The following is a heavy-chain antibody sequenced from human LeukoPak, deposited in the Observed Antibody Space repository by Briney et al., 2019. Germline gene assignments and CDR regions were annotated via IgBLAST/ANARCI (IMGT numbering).Heavy chain of an antibody. CDR2: IYPRDSDI. V-gene: IGHV5-51*01. D-gene: IGHD3-16*02. Sequence: GESLKISCKASGYSFTSYWIAWVRQMLGKGLEWMGIIYPRDSDIRYNPPFQGQVTISADKSISTAYLQWSSLEASDTAMYYCARMIGLGEVSPYFDYWGQGTLVTVSS. CDR1: GYSFTSYW. CDR3: ARMIGLGEVSPYFDY. J-gene: IGHJ4*02.